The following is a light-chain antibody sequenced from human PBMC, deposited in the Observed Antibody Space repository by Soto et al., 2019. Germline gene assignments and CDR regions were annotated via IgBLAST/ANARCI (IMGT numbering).Light chain of an antibody. Sequence: QLVLTQPPSVSAAPGQKVTISCSGSSSNIGNNYVSWYQQLPGTAPKLLIYENNKRPSGIPDRFSGSKSGTSATLGITGLQTGDEDDYYCGTWDSSLSAYVFGTGTKLTVL. CDR3: GTWDSSLSAYV. CDR1: SSNIGNNY. J-gene: IGLJ1*01. CDR2: ENN. V-gene: IGLV1-51*02.